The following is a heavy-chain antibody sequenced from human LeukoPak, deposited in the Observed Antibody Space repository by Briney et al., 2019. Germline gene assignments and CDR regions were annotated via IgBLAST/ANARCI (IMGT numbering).Heavy chain of an antibody. Sequence: SETLSLTCTVSGGSTSSSSYYWGWIRQPPGKGLEWIGSIYYSGSTYYNPSLKSRVTISVGTSKNEFSLKLSSVTAADTAVYYCARLYCSSTSCYQNGYVQHRGQGTLVTVSS. CDR1: GGSTSSSSYY. J-gene: IGHJ1*01. V-gene: IGHV4-39*01. CDR2: IYYSGST. D-gene: IGHD2-2*01. CDR3: ARLYCSSTSCYQNGYVQH.